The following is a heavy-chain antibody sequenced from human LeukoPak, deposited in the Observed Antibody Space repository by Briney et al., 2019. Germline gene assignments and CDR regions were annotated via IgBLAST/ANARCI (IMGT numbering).Heavy chain of an antibody. Sequence: GRSLRLSCAASTFTFNSYGMPWVRQAPGKGLEWVAFIWFDGTKRYYADSVKGRFTISRDNSKNTPYLQINSLRAEDTAVYYCARDRGSGSYEGYYFDSWGQGTLVTVSS. V-gene: IGHV3-33*01. CDR3: ARDRGSGSYEGYYFDS. CDR1: TFTFNSYG. D-gene: IGHD3-10*01. J-gene: IGHJ4*02. CDR2: IWFDGTKR.